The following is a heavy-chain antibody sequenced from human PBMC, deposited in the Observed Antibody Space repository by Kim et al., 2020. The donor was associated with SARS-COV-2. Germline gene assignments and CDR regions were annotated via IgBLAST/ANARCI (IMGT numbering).Heavy chain of an antibody. V-gene: IGHV5-10-1*01. CDR1: GYSFTTYW. D-gene: IGHD3-10*01. Sequence: GESLKISCQGSGYSFTTYWISWVRQLPGKGLEWMGRIDPSDSYTNYSPSFQGHVTISADKSISTAYLQWSSLKASDTAMYYCARHRAYGSGTYCMDVWGRGTTVTVSS. CDR2: IDPSDSYT. J-gene: IGHJ6*02. CDR3: ARHRAYGSGTYCMDV.